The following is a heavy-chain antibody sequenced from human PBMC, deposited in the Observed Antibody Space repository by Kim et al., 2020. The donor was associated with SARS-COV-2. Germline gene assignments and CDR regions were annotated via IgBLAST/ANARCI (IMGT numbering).Heavy chain of an antibody. CDR3: VRDRLVAYYYYGMDV. CDR1: GFSFSTYE. V-gene: IGHV3-48*03. CDR2: ISGGASTI. J-gene: IGHJ6*02. Sequence: GGSLRLSCAASGFSFSTYEMNWVRQAPGKGLEWVSYISGGASTIYYADSVKGRFTISRDNAKNSLYLKMNSLRAEDTAVYYCVRDRLVAYYYYGMDVWGQGTTVTVSS. D-gene: IGHD5-12*01.